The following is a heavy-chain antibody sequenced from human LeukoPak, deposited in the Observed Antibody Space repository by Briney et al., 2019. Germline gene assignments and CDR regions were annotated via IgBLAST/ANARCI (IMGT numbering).Heavy chain of an antibody. J-gene: IGHJ6*02. CDR1: GLTFSSYS. Sequence: PGGSLRLSCAASGLTFSSYSMNWVRQAPGKGLEWVSYISSSSSTIYYADSVKGRFTISRDNAKNSLYLQMNSLRAEDTAVYYCARGQYGMDVWGQGTTVTVSS. CDR3: ARGQYGMDV. V-gene: IGHV3-48*04. CDR2: ISSSSSTI.